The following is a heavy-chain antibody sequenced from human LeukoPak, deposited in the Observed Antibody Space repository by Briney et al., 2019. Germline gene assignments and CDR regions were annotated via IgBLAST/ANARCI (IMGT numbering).Heavy chain of an antibody. CDR3: ARDLGTWIQLSGMDV. J-gene: IGHJ6*02. Sequence: GGSLRLSCAASGFTFSSYGMHWVRQAPGKGLEWVAVIWYDGSNKYYADSVKGRFTISRDNSKTTLYLQMNSLRAEDTAVYYCARDLGTWIQLSGMDVWGQGTTVTVSS. CDR1: GFTFSSYG. D-gene: IGHD5-18*01. V-gene: IGHV3-33*01. CDR2: IWYDGSNK.